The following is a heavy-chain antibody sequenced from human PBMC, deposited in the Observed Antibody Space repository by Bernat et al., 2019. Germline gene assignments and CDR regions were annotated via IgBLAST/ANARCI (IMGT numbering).Heavy chain of an antibody. D-gene: IGHD6-19*01. CDR3: ASLLGSGGSRDY. CDR1: GFTFSSYD. CDR2: IWYDGSNK. V-gene: IGHV3-33*01. Sequence: QVQLVESGGGVVQPGRSLRLSCAASGFTFSSYDMHWVRQAPGKGLEWVAGIWYDGSNKYYADSVKGRFTISRDNSKNTLYLQMNSLRAEDTAVYYCASLLGSGGSRDYWGQGTLVTVSS. J-gene: IGHJ4*02.